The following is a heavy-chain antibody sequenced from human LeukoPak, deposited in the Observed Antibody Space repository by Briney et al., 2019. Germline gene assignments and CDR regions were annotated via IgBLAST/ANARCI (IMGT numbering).Heavy chain of an antibody. J-gene: IGHJ6*03. V-gene: IGHV3-43D*04. CDR1: GFTFDDYA. CDR3: AKADLRNYYYYMDV. Sequence: PGGSLRLSCAASGFTFDDYAMHWVRQAPGKGLEWVSLISWDGGSTYYADSVKGRFTISRDNSKNSLYLQMNSLRAEDTALYYFAKADLRNYYYYMDVWGKGTTVTVSS. CDR2: ISWDGGST.